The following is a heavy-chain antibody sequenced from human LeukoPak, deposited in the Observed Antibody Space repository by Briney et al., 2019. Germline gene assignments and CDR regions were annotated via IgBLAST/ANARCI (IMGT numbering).Heavy chain of an antibody. CDR1: GYTLTELS. J-gene: IGHJ4*02. CDR2: FDPEDGET. V-gene: IGHV1-24*01. D-gene: IGHD6-13*01. Sequence: GASVKVSCKVSGYTLTELSMHWVRQAPGKGLEWMGAFDPEDGETIYAQKFQGRVTMTEDTSTDTAYMELSSLRSEDTAVYYCATAGGRIAAVGPFDYWGQGTLVTVSS. CDR3: ATAGGRIAAVGPFDY.